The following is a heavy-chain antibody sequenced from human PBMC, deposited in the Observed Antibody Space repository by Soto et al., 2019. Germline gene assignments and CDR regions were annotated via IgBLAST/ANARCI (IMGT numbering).Heavy chain of an antibody. D-gene: IGHD3-22*01. Sequence: EVQLLESGGGLIQPGGSLRLSCAASGFPFSSYAMNWVRQTPGKGPAWVSAVSGGGVSTYYADSVKGRFTISRDNSKKTVYLQMNSLRVEDTAVYYCAKGNDFDSSGYYWMSAFDIWAQGTMVTVSS. V-gene: IGHV3-23*01. CDR1: GFPFSSYA. CDR3: AKGNDFDSSGYYWMSAFDI. J-gene: IGHJ3*02. CDR2: VSGGGVST.